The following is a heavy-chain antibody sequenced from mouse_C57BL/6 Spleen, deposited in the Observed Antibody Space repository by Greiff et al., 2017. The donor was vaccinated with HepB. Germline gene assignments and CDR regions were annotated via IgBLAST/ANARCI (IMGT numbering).Heavy chain of an antibody. CDR1: GFSLTSYG. D-gene: IGHD1-1*01. J-gene: IGHJ2*01. V-gene: IGHV2-2*01. CDR3: ARNYPYYYGSSYFDY. Sequence: VQRVESGPGLVQPSQSLSITCTVSGFSLTSYGVHWVRQSPGKGLEWLGVIWSGGSTDYNAAFISRLSISKDNSKSQVFFKMNSLQADDTAIYYCARNYPYYYGSSYFDYWGQGTTLTVSS. CDR2: IWSGGST.